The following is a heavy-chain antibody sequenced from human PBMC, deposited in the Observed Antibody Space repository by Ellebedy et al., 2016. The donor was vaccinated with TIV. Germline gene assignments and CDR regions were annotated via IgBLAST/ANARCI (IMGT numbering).Heavy chain of an antibody. J-gene: IGHJ4*02. Sequence: GESLKISCAASGFTFKNYAMHWVRQAPGKGLEWVAVLSYDANNENYADSVKGRFTISRDNDKTSLYLHMNSLRAEDTAVYYCARACFGGACYFEHWGQGTQVTVSS. CDR2: LSYDANNE. V-gene: IGHV3-30-3*01. D-gene: IGHD3-3*01. CDR3: ARACFGGACYFEH. CDR1: GFTFKNYA.